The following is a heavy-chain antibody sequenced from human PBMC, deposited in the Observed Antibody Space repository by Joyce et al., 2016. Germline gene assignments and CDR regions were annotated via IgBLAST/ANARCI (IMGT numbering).Heavy chain of an antibody. J-gene: IGHJ2*01. V-gene: IGHV4-38-2*01. Sequence: QVQLQESGPGLVKPSETLSLTCGVSGLSFDLHSFWGWIRQPPGKGLEWIGNVHLHGITHYSPSLKSRVTISMATSKTQFALKLNSVTAADTAVYVCARRPYNVHTPLGSDWYFDLWGRGTLVTVSS. CDR3: ARRPYNVHTPLGSDWYFDL. D-gene: IGHD5-18*01. CDR1: GLSFDLHSF. CDR2: VHLHGIT.